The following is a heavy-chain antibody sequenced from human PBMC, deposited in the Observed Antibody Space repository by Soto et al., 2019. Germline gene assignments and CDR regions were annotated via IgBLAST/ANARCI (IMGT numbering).Heavy chain of an antibody. Sequence: QVQLVQSGAEVKKPGSSVKVSCKASGGTFSTYTITWVRQAPGQGLEWMGRIIPIFGIINYAQKFQGRVTISADKFTVTAYMELTGLRSDDTAVYYCAGDPDSHYNDSHASSYPWGQGTLVTVSS. V-gene: IGHV1-69*08. J-gene: IGHJ5*02. D-gene: IGHD4-4*01. CDR3: AGDPDSHYNDSHASSYP. CDR1: GGTFSTYT. CDR2: IIPIFGII.